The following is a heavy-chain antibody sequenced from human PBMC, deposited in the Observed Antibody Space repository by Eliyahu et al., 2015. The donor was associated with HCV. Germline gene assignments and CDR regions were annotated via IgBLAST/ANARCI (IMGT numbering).Heavy chain of an antibody. Sequence: QVQLVESGGGLVKPGGSLRLSCAASGFTFSAYYMSWIRQAPGKGLEWVSYISSSSSYTNYADSVKGRFTISRDNAKNSLYLQMNSLRAEDTAVYYCARLGVAVAGHYYYYFDYWGQGTLVTVSS. CDR2: ISSSSSYT. CDR3: ARLGVAVAGHYYYYFDY. CDR1: GFTFSAYY. D-gene: IGHD6-19*01. J-gene: IGHJ4*02. V-gene: IGHV3-11*05.